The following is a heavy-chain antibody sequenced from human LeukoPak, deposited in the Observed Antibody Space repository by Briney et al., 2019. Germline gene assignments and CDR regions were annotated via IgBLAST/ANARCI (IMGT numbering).Heavy chain of an antibody. Sequence: ASVKVSCKASGYIFTHYYIHRVRHAPGQGLEWMGSLNPNSGVTNYAHNFQGRVTMTRDTSISTAYMELSSLRSLDTVFYYFARGYGDYLDYWGQGTLVTVSS. CDR3: ARGYGDYLDY. V-gene: IGHV1-2*02. CDR2: LNPNSGVT. CDR1: GYIFTHYY. D-gene: IGHD4-17*01. J-gene: IGHJ4*02.